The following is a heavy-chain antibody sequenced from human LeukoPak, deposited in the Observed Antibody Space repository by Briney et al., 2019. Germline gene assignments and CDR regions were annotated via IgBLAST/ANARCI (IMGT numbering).Heavy chain of an antibody. CDR2: INHSGST. D-gene: IGHD6-6*01. CDR3: ASASSSPGRFDY. J-gene: IGHJ4*02. CDR1: GGSFSGYY. Sequence: SETLSLTCAVYGGSFSGYYWSWIRQPPGKGLEWIGEINHSGSTNYNPSLKSRVTISVDTSKNQFSLKPSSVTAADTAVYYCASASSSPGRFDYWGQGTLVTVSS. V-gene: IGHV4-34*01.